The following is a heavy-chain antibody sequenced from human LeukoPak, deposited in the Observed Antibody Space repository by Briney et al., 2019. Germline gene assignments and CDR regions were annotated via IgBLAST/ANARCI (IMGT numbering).Heavy chain of an antibody. V-gene: IGHV4-59*08. CDR2: IYYSGST. J-gene: IGHJ5*02. Sequence: PSETLSLTCTVSGGSISSYYWSWIRQPPGKGLEWIGYIYYSGSTNYNPSLKSRVTISVDTSKNQFSLKLSSVTAADTAVYYCARRIAARPGVNWLDPWGQGTLVTVSS. CDR3: ARRIAARPGVNWLDP. D-gene: IGHD6-6*01. CDR1: GGSISSYY.